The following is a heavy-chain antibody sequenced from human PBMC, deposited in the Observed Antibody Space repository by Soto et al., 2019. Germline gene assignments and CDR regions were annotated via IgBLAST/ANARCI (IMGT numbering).Heavy chain of an antibody. J-gene: IGHJ6*02. CDR1: GFSFAGYA. CDR3: ARGWAVATHYYYGMDV. D-gene: IGHD5-12*01. CDR2: VSGGGGST. Sequence: LRLSCAASGFSFAGYAVAWVRQAPGKGLEWVSTVSGGGGSTYYADSVKGRFTISRDNSGNTVHLQMNSLRAEDTAVYYCARGWAVATHYYYGMDVWGQGTTVTVSS. V-gene: IGHV3-23*01.